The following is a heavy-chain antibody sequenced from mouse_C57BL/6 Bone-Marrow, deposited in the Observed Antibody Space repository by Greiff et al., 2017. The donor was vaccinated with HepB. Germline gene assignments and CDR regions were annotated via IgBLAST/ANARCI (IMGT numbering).Heavy chain of an antibody. J-gene: IGHJ2*01. CDR3: ARCPFITTVVSSYFDY. Sequence: VQLQQSGAELARPGASVKLSCKASGYTFTSYGISWVKQRTGQGLEWIGEIYPRSGNTYYNEKFKGKATLTADKSSSTAYMELRSLTSADSAVYFCARCPFITTVVSSYFDYWGQGTTLTVSS. V-gene: IGHV1-81*01. CDR2: IYPRSGNT. D-gene: IGHD1-1*01. CDR1: GYTFTSYG.